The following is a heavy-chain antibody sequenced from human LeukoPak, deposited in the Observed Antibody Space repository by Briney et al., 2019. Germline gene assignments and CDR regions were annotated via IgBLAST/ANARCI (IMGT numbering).Heavy chain of an antibody. V-gene: IGHV4-39*07. CDR3: ASTHYYDSSGYLAY. J-gene: IGHJ4*02. D-gene: IGHD3-22*01. CDR2: IYYSEST. Sequence: SETLSLTCTVSGGSISSSSYYWGWIRQPPGKGLEWIGSIYYSESTYYNPSLKSRVTISVDTSKNQFSLELSSVTAADTAVYYCASTHYYDSSGYLAYWGQGTLVTVSS. CDR1: GGSISSSSYY.